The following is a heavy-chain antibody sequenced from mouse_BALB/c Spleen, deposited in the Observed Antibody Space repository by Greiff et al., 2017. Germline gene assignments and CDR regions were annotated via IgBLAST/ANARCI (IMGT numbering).Heavy chain of an antibody. V-gene: IGHV3-2*02. CDR2: ISYSGST. Sequence: VQLQQSGPGLVKPSQSLSLTCTVTGYSITSDYAWNWIRQFPGNKLEWMGYISYSGSTSYNPSLKSRISITRDTSKNQFFLQLNSVTTEDTATYYCARDYRYWYFDVWGAGTTVTVSS. CDR3: ARDYRYWYFDV. D-gene: IGHD2-14*01. CDR1: GYSITSDYA. J-gene: IGHJ1*01.